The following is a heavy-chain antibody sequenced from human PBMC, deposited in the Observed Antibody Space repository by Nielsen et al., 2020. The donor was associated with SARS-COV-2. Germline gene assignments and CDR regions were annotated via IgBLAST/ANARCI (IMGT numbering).Heavy chain of an antibody. CDR3: AKDKSGYSHGNDAFDI. CDR2: ISGDGRST. Sequence: GESLKISCAASGFTFDDYAMHWVRQGPGKGLEWVTLISGDGRSTHYADSVRGRFTISRDNRKNSLYLQMSSLRTEDTALYYCAKDKSGYSHGNDAFDIWGQGTMVTVSS. CDR1: GFTFDDYA. V-gene: IGHV3-43*02. J-gene: IGHJ3*02. D-gene: IGHD5-18*01.